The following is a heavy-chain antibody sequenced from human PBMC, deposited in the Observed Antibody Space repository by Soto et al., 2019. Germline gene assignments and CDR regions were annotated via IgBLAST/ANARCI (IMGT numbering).Heavy chain of an antibody. CDR3: ARDRGIAAAGSGGNWLDP. J-gene: IGHJ5*02. Sequence: QVQLVQSGAEVKKPGSSVKVSCKASGGTFSSYGIIWVRQAPGQGLEWMGGIIPAFRKANYAQKFQGRVTITADESTSTAYMELSSLRSEDTAVYYCARDRGIAAAGSGGNWLDPWGQGTLVTVSS. V-gene: IGHV1-69*01. D-gene: IGHD6-13*01. CDR1: GGTFSSYG. CDR2: IIPAFRKA.